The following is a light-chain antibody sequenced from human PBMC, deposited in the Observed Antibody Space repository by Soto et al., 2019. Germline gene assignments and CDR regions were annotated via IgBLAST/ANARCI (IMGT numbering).Light chain of an antibody. CDR3: QQSYSNPLT. CDR1: QTISSW. CDR2: KAS. J-gene: IGKJ4*01. Sequence: IHMTQSPSTLSGSVGDRVTITCRASQTISSWLAWYQQKQGKAPKLLIYKASTLKSGVPSRFSGSGSGTEFNLTISSLQTEDFATYFCQQSYSNPLTFGGGTKVDIK. V-gene: IGKV1-5*03.